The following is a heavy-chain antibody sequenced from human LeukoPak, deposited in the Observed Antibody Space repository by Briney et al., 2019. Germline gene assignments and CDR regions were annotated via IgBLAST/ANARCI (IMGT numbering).Heavy chain of an antibody. CDR3: ARFLGRITISGVVPYGMDV. CDR2: IYSGGNT. Sequence: PGGSLRLSCAASRFTVSSNYMSWVRQAPGKGLEWVSVIYSGGNTYYADSFQGRFTISRHSSKNTLYLQMNSLRGEDTAVYYCARFLGRITISGVVPYGMDVWGQGTTVTVSS. V-gene: IGHV3-53*04. J-gene: IGHJ6*02. CDR1: RFTVSSNY. D-gene: IGHD3-3*01.